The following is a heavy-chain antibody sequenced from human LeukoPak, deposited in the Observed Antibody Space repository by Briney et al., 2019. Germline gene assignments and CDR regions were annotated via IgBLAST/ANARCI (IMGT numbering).Heavy chain of an antibody. D-gene: IGHD3-10*01. J-gene: IGHJ5*02. Sequence: ASVKVSCKASGGTFSSYAISWVRQAPGQGLEWMGGIIPIFGTANYAQKFQGRVTITADKSTSTAYMELSSLRSEDTAVYYCARYITMVRGVISSWFDPWGQGTLVTVSS. V-gene: IGHV1-69*06. CDR1: GGTFSSYA. CDR3: ARYITMVRGVISSWFDP. CDR2: IIPIFGTA.